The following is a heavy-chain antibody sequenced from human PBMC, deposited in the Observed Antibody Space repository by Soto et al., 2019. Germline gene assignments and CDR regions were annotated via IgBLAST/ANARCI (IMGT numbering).Heavy chain of an antibody. V-gene: IGHV3-74*01. CDR1: GFAISVYW. J-gene: IGHJ3*02. Sequence: EVQLVESGGGLLQPGASLRLSCAASGFAISVYWMHWIRQVPGKGLVWVSRSNSDGSSTAYADSVKGRFTISRDNAKNTLYLQMNSLRVEDTALYHCVSSRTSAFDIWGRGTMVTVSS. CDR3: VSSRTSAFDI. CDR2: SNSDGSST.